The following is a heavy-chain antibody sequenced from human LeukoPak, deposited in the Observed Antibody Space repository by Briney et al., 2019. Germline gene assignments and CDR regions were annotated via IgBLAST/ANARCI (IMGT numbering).Heavy chain of an antibody. D-gene: IGHD2-8*01. CDR1: GYTFTSYY. V-gene: IGHV1-46*01. Sequence: AASVKVSCKASGYTFTSYYMHWVRQAPGQGLEWMGRINPSGGSTTYAQKFQGRVTMTRDTSISTAYMELSRLRSDDTAVYYCAREGVYCTNGVCYTDFDYWGQGTLVTVSS. CDR2: INPSGGST. CDR3: AREGVYCTNGVCYTDFDY. J-gene: IGHJ4*02.